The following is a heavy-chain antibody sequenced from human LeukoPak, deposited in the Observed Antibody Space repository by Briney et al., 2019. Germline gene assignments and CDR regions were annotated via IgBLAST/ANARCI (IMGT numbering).Heavy chain of an antibody. J-gene: IGHJ1*01. CDR2: IYPGDSET. CDR1: GYSFTGYW. V-gene: IGHV5-51*01. D-gene: IGHD6-6*01. CDR3: AVGIAARPGGFDF. Sequence: GESLKISCKASGYSFTGYWIAWARQMPGKGLEWMGNIYPGDSETRYSPSFQGQVTISADKSISTAHLQWSSLKASDTAMYYCAVGIAARPGGFDFWGQGTLVTVSS.